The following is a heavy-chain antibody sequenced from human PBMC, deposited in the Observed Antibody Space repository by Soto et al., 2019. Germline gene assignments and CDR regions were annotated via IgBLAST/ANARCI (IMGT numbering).Heavy chain of an antibody. CDR2: INPNSGGT. CDR1: GYTFTGYY. Sequence: ASVKVSCKASGYTFTGYYMHWVRQAPGQGLEWMGWINPNSGGTNYAQKFQGRVTMTRDTSISTAYMELSSLRAEDTALYYCTKRATTVPTPGNYFDSWGQGTLVTVSS. D-gene: IGHD1-1*01. V-gene: IGHV1-2*02. CDR3: TKRATTVPTPGNYFDS. J-gene: IGHJ4*02.